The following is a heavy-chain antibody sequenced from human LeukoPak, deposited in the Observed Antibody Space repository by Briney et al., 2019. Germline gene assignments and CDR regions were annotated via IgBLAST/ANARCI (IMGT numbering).Heavy chain of an antibody. V-gene: IGHV3-15*01. CDR2: IKSKTDGGTT. Sequence: GGSLRLSCEASGFTFSNAWMSWVRQAPGKGLEWVGRIKSKTDGGTTDYAAPVKGRFTISRDDSKNTLYLQMNSLKTEDTAVYYCTTTYYYDSSGYSLDYWGQGTLVTVSS. J-gene: IGHJ4*02. CDR3: TTTYYYDSSGYSLDY. CDR1: GFTFSNAW. D-gene: IGHD3-22*01.